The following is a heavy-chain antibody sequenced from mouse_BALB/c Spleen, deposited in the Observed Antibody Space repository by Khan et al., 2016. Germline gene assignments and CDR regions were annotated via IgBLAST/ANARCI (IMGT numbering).Heavy chain of an antibody. CDR3: ARSHYGYDVGFAY. CDR1: GFNIKDTY. J-gene: IGHJ3*01. V-gene: IGHV14-3*02. Sequence: VQLKQSGAELVKPWASVKLSCTASGFNIKDTYMHWVKQRPEQGLEWIGRIDPANGNTKYDPKFQGKANITADTSSHTAYLQISSLTSEDTAVYYCARSHYGYDVGFAYWGQGTLVTVSA. D-gene: IGHD2-2*01. CDR2: IDPANGNT.